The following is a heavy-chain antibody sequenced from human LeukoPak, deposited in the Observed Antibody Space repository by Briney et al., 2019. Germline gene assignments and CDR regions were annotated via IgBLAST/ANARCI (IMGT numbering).Heavy chain of an antibody. Sequence: ASVKVSCKASGYTFTGYYMHWVRQAPGQGLEWMGGIIPIFGTANYAQKFQGRVTITADKSTSTAYMELSSLRSEDTAVYYCAAGIDYYDSSGYYYGSYFDYWGQGTLVTVSS. CDR3: AAGIDYYDSSGYYYGSYFDY. CDR1: GYTFTGYY. V-gene: IGHV1-69*06. D-gene: IGHD3-22*01. CDR2: IIPIFGTA. J-gene: IGHJ4*02.